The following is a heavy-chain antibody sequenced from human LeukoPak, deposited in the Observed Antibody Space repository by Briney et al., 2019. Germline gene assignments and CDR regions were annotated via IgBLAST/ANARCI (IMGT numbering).Heavy chain of an antibody. V-gene: IGHV4-59*11. CDR2: IYNRGTT. CDR1: GGSISSHF. J-gene: IGHJ4*02. CDR3: TKATQWLAFDY. D-gene: IGHD6-19*01. Sequence: SETLSLTCTVSGGSISSHFRSWMRQPPGKGLEWIGNIYNRGTTNYNPCLNSRVTMSVDTSKNQLSLQLTSVTAADTAVYYCTKATQWLAFDYWGRGTLVTVSS.